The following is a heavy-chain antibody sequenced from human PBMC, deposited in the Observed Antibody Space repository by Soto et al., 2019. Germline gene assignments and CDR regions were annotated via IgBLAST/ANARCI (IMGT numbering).Heavy chain of an antibody. J-gene: IGHJ4*02. CDR2: IIPLFGKA. V-gene: IGHV1-69*06. Sequence: WASVKVSCKASGGSFSTLGINWVRQAPGQGLEWMGGIIPLFGKARYAETSQGRVTITADTSTGTAYMEVSSLRSDDTAVFYCATEHNSGWYFFDYWGPGTLVTVSS. D-gene: IGHD6-19*01. CDR3: ATEHNSGWYFFDY. CDR1: GGSFSTLG.